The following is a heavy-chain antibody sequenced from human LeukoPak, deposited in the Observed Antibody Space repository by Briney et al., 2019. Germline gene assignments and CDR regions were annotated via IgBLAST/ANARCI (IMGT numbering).Heavy chain of an antibody. J-gene: IGHJ4*02. Sequence: PSETLSLTCTVSGGSISSYYWSWIRQPPGKGLEWIGYIYYSGSTNYNPSLKSRVTISVDTSKNQFSLKLSSVTAADTAVYYCATTTYYYDSSGYYPVDYWGQGTLVTVSS. D-gene: IGHD3-22*01. CDR2: IYYSGST. V-gene: IGHV4-59*12. CDR3: ATTTYYYDSSGYYPVDY. CDR1: GGSISSYY.